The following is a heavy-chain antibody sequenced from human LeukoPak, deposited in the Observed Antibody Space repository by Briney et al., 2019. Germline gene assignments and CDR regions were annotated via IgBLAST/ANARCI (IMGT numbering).Heavy chain of an antibody. V-gene: IGHV3-9*01. CDR3: AKARYSSSWYVLVDY. D-gene: IGHD6-13*01. J-gene: IGHJ4*02. Sequence: GRSLRLSCAASGFTFDDYAMHWVRHAPGKGLEWVSGISWNSGSIGYADSVKGRFTISRDNAKNSLYLQMNSLRAEDTALYYCAKARYSSSWYVLVDYWSQGTLVTVSS. CDR2: ISWNSGSI. CDR1: GFTFDDYA.